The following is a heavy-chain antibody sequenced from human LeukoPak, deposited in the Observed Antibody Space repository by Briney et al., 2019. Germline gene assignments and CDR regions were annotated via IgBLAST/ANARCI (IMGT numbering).Heavy chain of an antibody. D-gene: IGHD6-19*01. CDR2: IYYSGDT. CDR1: GGSISSSSYY. J-gene: IGHJ6*03. CDR3: ARHQWHRYYYMVL. V-gene: IGHV4-39*01. Sequence: SETLSLTCTVSGGSISSSSYYWGWIRQPPGKGLEWIGSIYYSGDTYYNPSLKSRRVSRSVDTSKNQFSLRLSSVTAADTAVYHCARHQWHRYYYMVLWGKVSTVTVSS.